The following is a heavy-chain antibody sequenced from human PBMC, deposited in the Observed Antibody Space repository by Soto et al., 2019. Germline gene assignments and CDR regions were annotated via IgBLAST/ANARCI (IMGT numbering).Heavy chain of an antibody. CDR3: ANTMTTVTTSDY. Sequence: GGSLRLSCAASGFTFSNFGMNWVRQAPGKGLEWVAYVSETSSSYIYYADSVKGRFTISRDNAKNSLYLQMNSLRAEDTAVYYCANTMTTVTTSDYWGQGTLVTVSS. CDR2: VSETSSSYI. CDR1: GFTFSNFG. D-gene: IGHD4-17*01. J-gene: IGHJ4*02. V-gene: IGHV3-21*05.